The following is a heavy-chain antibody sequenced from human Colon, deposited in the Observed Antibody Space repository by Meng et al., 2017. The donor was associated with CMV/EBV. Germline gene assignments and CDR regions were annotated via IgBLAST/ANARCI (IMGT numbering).Heavy chain of an antibody. CDR3: ARTVPVAQYLDY. D-gene: IGHD6-19*01. CDR1: GGTFSSYS. CDR2: INPSGGTT. V-gene: IGHV1-46*01. J-gene: IGHJ4*02. Sequence: ASVKVSCKASGGTFSSYSINWVRQAPGQGLEWMGIINPSGGTTRYAEKFQGRVTMSRDTSTSTFYMELSSLTSDDTAVYYCARTVPVAQYLDYWGQGTLVTVSS.